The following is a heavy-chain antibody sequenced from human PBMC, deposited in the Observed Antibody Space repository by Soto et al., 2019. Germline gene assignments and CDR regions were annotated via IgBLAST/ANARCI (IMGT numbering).Heavy chain of an antibody. Sequence: QVQLVESGGGLVKPGGSLRLSCAASGFTFSDYYMSWIRQAPGKGLEWVSYISSRSSTIFYADSVKGRFTISRDNVKNSLYLPMNSLRAEDTAVYYCASGTNGAVFVYWGQGILVTVSS. CDR1: GFTFSDYY. CDR2: ISSRSSTI. CDR3: ASGTNGAVFVY. V-gene: IGHV3-11*01. J-gene: IGHJ4*02. D-gene: IGHD2-8*01.